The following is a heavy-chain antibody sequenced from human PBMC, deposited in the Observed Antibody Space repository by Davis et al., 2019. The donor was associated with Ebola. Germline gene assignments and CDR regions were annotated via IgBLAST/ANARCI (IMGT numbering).Heavy chain of an antibody. Sequence: LSLTCAASGFTFDDYAMHWVRQAPGKGLEWVSGISWNSGTIGYADSVKGRFTISRDNAKNSLYLQMNSLRAEDTALYYCAKEQYNWNYGYGMDVWGQGTTVTVSS. D-gene: IGHD1-20*01. CDR3: AKEQYNWNYGYGMDV. CDR2: ISWNSGTI. J-gene: IGHJ6*02. CDR1: GFTFDDYA. V-gene: IGHV3-9*01.